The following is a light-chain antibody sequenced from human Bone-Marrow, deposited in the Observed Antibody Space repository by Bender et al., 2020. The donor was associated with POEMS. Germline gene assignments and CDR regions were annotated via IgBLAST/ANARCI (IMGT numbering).Light chain of an antibody. Sequence: SSELTQPPSVSVSPGQTARITCSADALSNQYAYWYQQKPGQAPVVVIYKDTERPSGISQRFSGSTSGTTATLTISGVQAEDEADYYCQSADSSGTYVIFGGGTKLTVL. V-gene: IGLV3-25*03. CDR1: ALSNQY. CDR2: KDT. CDR3: QSADSSGTYVI. J-gene: IGLJ2*01.